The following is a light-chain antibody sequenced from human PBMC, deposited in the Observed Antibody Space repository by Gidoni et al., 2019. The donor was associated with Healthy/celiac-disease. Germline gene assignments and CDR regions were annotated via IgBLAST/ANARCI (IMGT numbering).Light chain of an antibody. CDR3: QQYDNLPPYT. V-gene: IGKV1-33*01. CDR1: QDISNY. Sequence: DLQMTQSPSSLSASVGDRVTITCQASQDISNYLNWYQQKPGKAPKLLIYDASNLETGVPSRFSGSGSGTDFTFTISSLQPEDIATYYCQQYDNLPPYTFXQXTKLEIK. CDR2: DAS. J-gene: IGKJ2*01.